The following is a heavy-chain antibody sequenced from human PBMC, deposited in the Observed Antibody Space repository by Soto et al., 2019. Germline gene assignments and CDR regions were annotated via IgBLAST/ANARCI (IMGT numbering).Heavy chain of an antibody. J-gene: IGHJ5*02. V-gene: IGHV4-34*01. CDR1: GGSFSGYY. Sequence: SETLSLTCAVYGGSFSGYYWSWIRQPPGKGLEWIGEINHSGSTNYNPSLKSRVTISVDTSKNQFSLKLSSVTAADTAVYYCARGQVPGSNRFDPWGQGTLVTVSS. D-gene: IGHD3-10*01. CDR2: INHSGST. CDR3: ARGQVPGSNRFDP.